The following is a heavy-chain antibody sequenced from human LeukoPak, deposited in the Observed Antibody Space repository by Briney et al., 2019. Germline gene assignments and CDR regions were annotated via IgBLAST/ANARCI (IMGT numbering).Heavy chain of an antibody. CDR3: ARGNTMVPDS. V-gene: IGHV1-18*04. Sequence: GASVKVSCKASGCAFTNYGITWVRQAPGQGLECMGWINNYSANTLYAQNIQGRVTMTTDTSTTTAYMELRSLRFDDTAVYYCARGNTMVPDSWGQGTLVTVSS. CDR2: INNYSANT. J-gene: IGHJ5*01. D-gene: IGHD3-10*01. CDR1: GCAFTNYG.